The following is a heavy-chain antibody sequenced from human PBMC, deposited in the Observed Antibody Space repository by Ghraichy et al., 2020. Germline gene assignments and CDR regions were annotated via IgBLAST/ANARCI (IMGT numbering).Heavy chain of an antibody. CDR3: ARVPREGTGTTYYYYYYMDV. V-gene: IGHV3-53*01. J-gene: IGHJ6*03. Sequence: LSLTCAASGFTVSSNYMSWVRQAPGKGLEWVSVIYSGGSTYYADSVKGRFTISRDNSKNTLYLQMNSLRAEDTAVYYCARVPREGTGTTYYYYYYMDVWGKGTTVTVSS. D-gene: IGHD1-7*01. CDR1: GFTVSSNY. CDR2: IYSGGST.